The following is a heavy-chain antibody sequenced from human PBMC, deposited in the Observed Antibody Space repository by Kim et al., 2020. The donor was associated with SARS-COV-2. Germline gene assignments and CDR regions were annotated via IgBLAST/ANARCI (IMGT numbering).Heavy chain of an antibody. D-gene: IGHD3-3*01. CDR3: ARDTEGYDFWSGYPDKYNHYGMDV. CDR1: GDNVSSSNAA. CDR2: TYYRSKWYN. V-gene: IGHV6-1*01. Sequence: SQTLSLTCAISGDNVSSSNAAWNWIRQSPSRGLEWLGRTYYRSKWYNDYAESVRGRININPDTSQNQFSLQLNSVTPEDTAVYYCARDTEGYDFWSGYPDKYNHYGMDVWGQGTTVTVSS. J-gene: IGHJ6*02.